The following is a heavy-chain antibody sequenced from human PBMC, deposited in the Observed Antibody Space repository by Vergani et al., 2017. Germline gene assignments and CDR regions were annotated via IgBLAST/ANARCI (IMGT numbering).Heavy chain of an antibody. Sequence: QVQLVESGGGVVQPGGSLRLSCAASGFTFSSYGMHWVRQAPGKGLEWVAFIRYDGSNKYYADSVKGRFTISRDNSKNTLYLQMNSLRAEDTAVYYCAVRPRVNLVGGEIVTKRTFDYWSQGRMVSVSS. CDR1: GFTFSSYG. CDR3: AVRPRVNLVGGEIVTKRTFDY. V-gene: IGHV3-30*02. CDR2: IRYDGSNK. D-gene: IGHD2-8*02. J-gene: IGHJ4*02.